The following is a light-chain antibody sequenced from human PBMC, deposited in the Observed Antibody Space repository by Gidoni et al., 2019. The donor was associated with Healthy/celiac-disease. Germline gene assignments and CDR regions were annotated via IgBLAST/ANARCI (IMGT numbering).Light chain of an antibody. J-gene: IGKJ2*01. CDR1: QSVSSN. CDR3: QQYNNWLRT. CDR2: GAS. V-gene: IGKV3-15*01. Sequence: EIVMTQSPATLSVSPGERATLSCRSSQSVSSNVAWYQQKPGQAPRLLIYGASTRATGIPARFSGSGSGTEFTLTISSLQSEDFAVYYCQQYNNWLRTFGQGTKLEIK.